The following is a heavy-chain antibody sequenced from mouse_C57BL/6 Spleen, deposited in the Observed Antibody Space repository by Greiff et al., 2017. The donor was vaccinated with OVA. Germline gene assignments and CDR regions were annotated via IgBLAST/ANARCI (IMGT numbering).Heavy chain of an antibody. CDR3: ARKRGYYYAMDY. CDR2: IWRGGST. V-gene: IGHV2-2*01. J-gene: IGHJ4*01. D-gene: IGHD2-2*01. CDR1: GFSLTSYG. Sequence: QVQLKESGPGLVQPSQSLSITCTVSGFSLTSYGVHWVRQSPGKGLEWLGVIWRGGSTAYNAAFISRLSISKDNSKSQVFFKMNSLQADDTAIYYCARKRGYYYAMDYWGQGTSVTVSS.